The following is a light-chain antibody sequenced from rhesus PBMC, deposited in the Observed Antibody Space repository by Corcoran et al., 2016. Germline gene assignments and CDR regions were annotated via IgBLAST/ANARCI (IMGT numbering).Light chain of an antibody. CDR2: YAS. Sequence: DIQMTQSPSSLSASVGDRVTITCRASQGIDNYLTWYQQKPGKAPKPLIYYASSLATGVPSRFSGSRSGTDYTLTISSLQPEDIATYYCQQYNNSPPTFGGGTKVELK. CDR3: QQYNNSPPT. J-gene: IGKJ4*01. V-gene: IGKV1-66*01. CDR1: QGIDNY.